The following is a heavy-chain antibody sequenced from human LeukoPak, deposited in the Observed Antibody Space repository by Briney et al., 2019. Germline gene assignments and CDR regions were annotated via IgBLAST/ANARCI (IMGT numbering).Heavy chain of an antibody. D-gene: IGHD7-27*01. V-gene: IGHV1-24*01. J-gene: IGHJ3*02. Sequence: GASVKVSCKVSGYTLTELSMHWVRQAPGKGLEWMGGFDPEDGETIYAQKFQGRVTMTEDTSTDTAYMELSSLRSEDTAVYYCARDFEINWGDPRGRGAFDIWGQGTMVTVSS. CDR1: GYTLTELS. CDR3: ARDFEINWGDPRGRGAFDI. CDR2: FDPEDGET.